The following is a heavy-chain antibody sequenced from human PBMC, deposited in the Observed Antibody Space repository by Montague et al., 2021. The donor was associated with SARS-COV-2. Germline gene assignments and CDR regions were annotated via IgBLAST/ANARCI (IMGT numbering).Heavy chain of an antibody. D-gene: IGHD6-13*01. CDR3: ARVGRQQLVRLSGMDV. J-gene: IGHJ6*02. CDR2: IYYSGST. Sequence: SETLSLTCTASGGSISSSSYYWGWIRQPPGKGLEWIGSIYYSGSTYYNPSLKSRVTISVDTSKNQFSLKLSSVTAADTAVYCCARVGRQQLVRLSGMDVWGQGTTVTVSS. CDR1: GGSISSSSYY. V-gene: IGHV4-39*07.